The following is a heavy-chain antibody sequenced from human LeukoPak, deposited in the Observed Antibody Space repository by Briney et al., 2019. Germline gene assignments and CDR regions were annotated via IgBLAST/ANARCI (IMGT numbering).Heavy chain of an antibody. CDR3: ARDLRYGGYGSPP. J-gene: IGHJ5*02. Sequence: KPSETLSLTCAVSGGSISSYYWSWIPQPAGKGLEWIGRIYTSGSTNYNPSLKSRVTMSVDTSKNQFSLKLSSVTAADTAVYYCARDLRYGGYGSPPWGQGTLVTVSS. V-gene: IGHV4-4*07. CDR1: GGSISSYY. CDR2: IYTSGST. D-gene: IGHD5-12*01.